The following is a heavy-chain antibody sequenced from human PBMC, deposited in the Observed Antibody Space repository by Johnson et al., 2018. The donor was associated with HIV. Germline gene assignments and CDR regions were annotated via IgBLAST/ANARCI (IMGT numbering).Heavy chain of an antibody. CDR1: GFTFDDYA. V-gene: IGHV3-66*01. CDR3: ARDGPSAAV. J-gene: IGHJ3*01. D-gene: IGHD6-25*01. CDR2: IYSGGST. Sequence: VQLVESGGGLVQPGRSLRLSCAASGFTFDDYAMHWVRQAPGKGLEWVSVIYSGGSTYYADSVKGRFTISRDNSKNTLYLQMNSLRAEDTAVYYCARDGPSAAVWGQGTMVTVSS.